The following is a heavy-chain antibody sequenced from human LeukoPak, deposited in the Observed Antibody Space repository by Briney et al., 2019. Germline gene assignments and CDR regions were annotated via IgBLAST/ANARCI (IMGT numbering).Heavy chain of an antibody. Sequence: SETLSLTCAVSGGSISSSNWWSWVRQPPGKGLEWIGEIYHSGSTNYNPSLKSRVTISVDKSKNQFSLKLSSVTAADTAVYYCASMVVVVAATSAFDIWGQGTMVTVSS. D-gene: IGHD2-15*01. J-gene: IGHJ3*02. CDR1: GGSISSSNW. CDR3: ASMVVVVAATSAFDI. V-gene: IGHV4-4*02. CDR2: IYHSGST.